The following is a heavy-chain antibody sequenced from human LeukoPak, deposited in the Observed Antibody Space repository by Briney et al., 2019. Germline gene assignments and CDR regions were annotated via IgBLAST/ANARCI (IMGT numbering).Heavy chain of an antibody. Sequence: GGSLRLSCAASGFTFSNYEMNWIRQAPGKGLEWISYISNSGTTKYYADSVKGRFTISRDNAKNSLYLQMNSLRAEDTAVYYCAAVIDYWGQGTLVTVSS. J-gene: IGHJ4*02. CDR1: GFTFSNYE. CDR2: ISNSGTTK. V-gene: IGHV3-48*03. CDR3: AAVIDY.